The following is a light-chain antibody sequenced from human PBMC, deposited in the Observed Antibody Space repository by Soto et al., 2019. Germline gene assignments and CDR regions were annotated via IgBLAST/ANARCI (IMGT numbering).Light chain of an antibody. Sequence: DTQLTQSPSFLSASVGDRVTIACRASQDVSRSVGWYQQKPGTAPKLLISAASNLNSGVPSRFSGSGSGTDFTLTISSLQPEDFATYYCQQLWTYPLTFGGGTKVEI. CDR3: QQLWTYPLT. V-gene: IGKV1-9*01. CDR1: QDVSRS. J-gene: IGKJ4*01. CDR2: AAS.